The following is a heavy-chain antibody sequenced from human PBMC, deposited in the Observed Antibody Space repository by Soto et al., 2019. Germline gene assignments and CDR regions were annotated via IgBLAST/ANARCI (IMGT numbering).Heavy chain of an antibody. J-gene: IGHJ4*02. CDR3: ARDFKDYGSGIED. V-gene: IGHV3-33*01. D-gene: IGHD3-10*01. CDR2: IWYDGSNK. Sequence: PGGSLRLSCAASGFTFISYGMHWVLQAPGKGLEWVAVIWYDGSNKYYADSVKGRFTISRDNSKNTLYLQMNSLRAEDTAVYYWARDFKDYGSGIEDWGPGPLVTVAS. CDR1: GFTFISYG.